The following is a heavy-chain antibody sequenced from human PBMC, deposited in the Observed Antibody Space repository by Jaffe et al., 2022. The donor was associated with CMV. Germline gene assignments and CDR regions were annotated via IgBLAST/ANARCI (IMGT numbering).Heavy chain of an antibody. Sequence: EVQLVESGGGLIQPGGSLRLSCAASGFTVSSNYMSWVRQAPGKGLEWVSVIYSGGSTYYADSVKGRFTISRDNSKNTLYLQMNSLRAEDTAVYYCAREGYLAAAGDYYYYGMDVWGQGTTVTVSS. CDR3: AREGYLAAAGDYYYYGMDV. J-gene: IGHJ6*02. CDR1: GFTVSSNY. CDR2: IYSGGST. D-gene: IGHD6-13*01. V-gene: IGHV3-53*01.